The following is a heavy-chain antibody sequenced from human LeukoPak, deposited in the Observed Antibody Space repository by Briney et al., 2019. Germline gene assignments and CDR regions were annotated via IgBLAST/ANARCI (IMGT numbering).Heavy chain of an antibody. CDR3: AKGRRQSGTSDAFDI. D-gene: IGHD2-15*01. J-gene: IGHJ3*02. V-gene: IGHV3-23*01. CDR1: GFTFGSYA. Sequence: PGGSLRLSCAASGFTFGSYAMSWVRQAPGKGLEWVSAISGSGGSTYYADSVKGRFTISRDNSKNTLYLQMNSLTAEDTAVYYCAKGRRQSGTSDAFDIWGQGTMVTVSS. CDR2: ISGSGGST.